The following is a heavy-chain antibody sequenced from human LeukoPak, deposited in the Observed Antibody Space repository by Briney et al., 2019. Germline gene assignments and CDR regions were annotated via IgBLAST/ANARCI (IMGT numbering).Heavy chain of an antibody. CDR1: GFTFSSYA. Sequence: GGSLRLSCAASGFTFSSYAMHWVRQAPGKGLEWVAVISYDGSNKYYADSVKGRFTISRDNSKNTLYLQMNSLRAEDTAVYYCARTTYYYDSSGFDYWGQGTLVTVSS. V-gene: IGHV3-30*04. CDR3: ARTTYYYDSSGFDY. D-gene: IGHD3-22*01. CDR2: ISYDGSNK. J-gene: IGHJ4*02.